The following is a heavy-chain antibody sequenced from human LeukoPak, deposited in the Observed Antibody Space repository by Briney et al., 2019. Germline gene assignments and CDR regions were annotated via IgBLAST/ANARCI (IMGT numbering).Heavy chain of an antibody. D-gene: IGHD6-13*01. CDR1: GFTFSSYA. CDR3: AKDSSSWPWGAFDI. J-gene: IGHJ3*02. Sequence: GGSLRLSCAASGFTFSSYAMNWVRQAPGKGLEWVAFIRYDGSNKYYADSVKGRFTISRDNSKNTLYLQMNSLRAEDTAVYYCAKDSSSWPWGAFDIWGQGTMVTVSS. CDR2: IRYDGSNK. V-gene: IGHV3-30*02.